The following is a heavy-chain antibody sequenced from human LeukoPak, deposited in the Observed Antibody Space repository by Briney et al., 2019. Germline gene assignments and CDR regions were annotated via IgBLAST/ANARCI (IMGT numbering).Heavy chain of an antibody. Sequence: SETLSLTCTVSGGSISSGSYYWGWIRQPPGKGLEWIGSIYYSGSTYYNPSLKSRVTISVDTSKNQFSLKLSPVTAADTAVYYCASKYYYDSSGYYPFDYWGQGTLVTVSS. D-gene: IGHD3-22*01. V-gene: IGHV4-39*01. J-gene: IGHJ4*02. CDR3: ASKYYYDSSGYYPFDY. CDR2: IYYSGST. CDR1: GGSISSGSYY.